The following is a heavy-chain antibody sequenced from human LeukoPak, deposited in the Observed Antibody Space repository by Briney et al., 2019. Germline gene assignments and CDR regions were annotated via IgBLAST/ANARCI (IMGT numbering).Heavy chain of an antibody. CDR2: SYSEEWVPISSGGGSS. V-gene: IGHV3-53*01. D-gene: IGHD1-26*01. J-gene: IGHJ4*02. CDR3: ARVWELSFDH. Sequence: TGGSLRLSCAASGCTVNTDHMSWVRQAPGKGLEWVAISYSEEWVPISSGGGSSQYAESVKGRFTISRDNSRSTLSLQMNSLRAEDTALYYCARVWELSFDHWGQGTLVTVSS. CDR1: GCTVNTDH.